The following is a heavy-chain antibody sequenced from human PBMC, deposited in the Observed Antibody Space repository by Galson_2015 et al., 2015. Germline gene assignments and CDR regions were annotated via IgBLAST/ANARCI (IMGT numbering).Heavy chain of an antibody. D-gene: IGHD1-1*01. CDR2: LYSRGST. Sequence: SLRLSCAASGFAVSSNYVPWVRQAPGKGLEWVAVLYSRGSTYYGDSVMDRFTIFSDNSTNTVYLEMISLRAEDTAVYFCASHSRLHLERRFAFDIWGQGTMVTVSS. V-gene: IGHV3-53*01. J-gene: IGHJ3*02. CDR3: ASHSRLHLERRFAFDI. CDR1: GFAVSSNY.